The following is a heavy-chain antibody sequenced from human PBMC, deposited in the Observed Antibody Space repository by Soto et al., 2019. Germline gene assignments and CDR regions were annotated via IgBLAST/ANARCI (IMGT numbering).Heavy chain of an antibody. J-gene: IGHJ4*02. V-gene: IGHV3-15*06. D-gene: IGHD3-16*02. CDR1: GFSFRDVW. CDR3: TTAGTRVGYTGSY. Sequence: GGSLRLSCEASGFSFRDVWMSWVRQIPGRGLEWVGRVKTTSEGETTNYAAPVMGRFTVSRDDSQNALYLQMDALRPEDTAVYYCTTAGTRVGYTGSYWGQGTQVTVSS. CDR2: VKTTSEGETT.